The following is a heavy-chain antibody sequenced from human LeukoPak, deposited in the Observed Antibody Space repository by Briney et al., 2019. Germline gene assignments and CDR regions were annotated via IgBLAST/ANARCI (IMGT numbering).Heavy chain of an antibody. CDR2: ISSTGGGT. CDR3: AKGREWDSSGYYWKFHLDY. CDR1: GFTFSNFG. V-gene: IGHV3-23*01. D-gene: IGHD3-22*01. J-gene: IGHJ4*02. Sequence: GGSLRLSCAASGFTFSNFGMNWVRQAPGKGLEWVSGISSTGGGTYYANSVRGRFTISRDNSRNTLYLQMNSLRAEDTAVYYCAKGREWDSSGYYWKFHLDYWGQGTLVTVSS.